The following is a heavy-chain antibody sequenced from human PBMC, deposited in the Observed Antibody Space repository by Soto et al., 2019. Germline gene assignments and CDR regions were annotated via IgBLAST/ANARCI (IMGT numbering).Heavy chain of an antibody. D-gene: IGHD2-15*01. Sequence: LRLSCAVSGFTFSDHYMDWVRQAPGKGLEWVGRTRSKGRGYTTEYASSVKGRFTVSRDDSKNLLYLQMNSLKTEDTAVYYCARSCCSGGTCYYPPLDFWGRGILVTVSS. CDR3: ARSCCSGGTCYYPPLDF. J-gene: IGHJ4*02. CDR1: GFTFSDHY. CDR2: TRSKGRGYTT. V-gene: IGHV3-72*01.